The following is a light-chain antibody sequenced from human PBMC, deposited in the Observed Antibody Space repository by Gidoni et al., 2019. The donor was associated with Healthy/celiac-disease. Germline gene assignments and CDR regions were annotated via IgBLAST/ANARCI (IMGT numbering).Light chain of an antibody. J-gene: IGKJ2*01. Sequence: EIVLTPSPATLSLSPGERATLSCRSSQSVSSYLAWYQQKLGQAPRLLIYDASNMATGIPARLSGSGSGRDFTLTISSLEPEDFAVYYCQQRSNWLYTFGQGTKLVIK. CDR3: QQRSNWLYT. V-gene: IGKV3-11*02. CDR1: QSVSSY. CDR2: DAS.